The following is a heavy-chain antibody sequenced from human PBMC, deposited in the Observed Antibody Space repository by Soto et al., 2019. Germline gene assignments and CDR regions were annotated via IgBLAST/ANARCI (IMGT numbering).Heavy chain of an antibody. CDR2: ISPYNDQT. D-gene: IGHD3-16*01. CDR1: GYTFIRYG. Sequence: QVQLVQSASEVMKPGASVKVSCKASGYTFIRYGITWVRQAPGQRLEWMGWISPYNDQTIYAQKLQGRVTMTADTSTRTVYMQLRSLKSDDTAVYYCGGGGYYDNVWGKLSHYGLDVWGQGTSVTVSS. J-gene: IGHJ6*02. CDR3: GGGGYYDNVWGKLSHYGLDV. V-gene: IGHV1-18*01.